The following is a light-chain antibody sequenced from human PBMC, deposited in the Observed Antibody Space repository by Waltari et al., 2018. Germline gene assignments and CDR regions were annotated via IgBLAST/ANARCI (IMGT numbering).Light chain of an antibody. CDR2: EDK. Sequence: SYDLTQPPSVSVSPGQTASITCSGDKLGNKYVYWYQLRPGQSPLLVMTEDKRRPSGIPERFSGSNSGNTATLTISGAQTLEEADYYCQAWDSTTVVFGGGTKLTVL. V-gene: IGLV3-1*01. CDR1: KLGNKY. J-gene: IGLJ2*01. CDR3: QAWDSTTVV.